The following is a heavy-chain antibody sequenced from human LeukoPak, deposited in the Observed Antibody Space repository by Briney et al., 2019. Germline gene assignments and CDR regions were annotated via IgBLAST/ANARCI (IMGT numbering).Heavy chain of an antibody. CDR2: IIPIFGTA. CDR1: GGTFSSYA. D-gene: IGHD3-3*01. J-gene: IGHJ6*02. V-gene: IGHV1-69*13. Sequence: SVKVSCKASGGTFSSYAISWVRQAPGQGLGWMGGIIPIFGTANYAQKFQGRVTITADESTSTAYMELSLLKFEDTAVYYCARGGGIFGVLTTAHYYGIDVWGQGTTVTVSS. CDR3: ARGGGIFGVLTTAHYYGIDV.